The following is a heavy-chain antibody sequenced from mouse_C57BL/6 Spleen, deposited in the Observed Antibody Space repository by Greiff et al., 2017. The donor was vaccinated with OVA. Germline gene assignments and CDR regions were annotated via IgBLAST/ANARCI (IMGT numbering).Heavy chain of an antibody. J-gene: IGHJ2*01. V-gene: IGHV3-6*01. Sequence: EVKLQQSGPGLVKPSQSLSLTCSVTGYSITSGYYWNWIRQFPGNKLEWMGYISYDGSNNYNPSLKNRISITRDTSKNQFFLKLNSVTTEDTATYYCARAGDYDPYVDYWGQGTTLTVSS. D-gene: IGHD2-4*01. CDR2: ISYDGSN. CDR1: GYSITSGYY. CDR3: ARAGDYDPYVDY.